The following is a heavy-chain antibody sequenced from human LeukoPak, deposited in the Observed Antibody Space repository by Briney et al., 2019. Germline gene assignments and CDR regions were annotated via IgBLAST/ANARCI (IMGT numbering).Heavy chain of an antibody. D-gene: IGHD2-21*02. V-gene: IGHV1-2*02. CDR3: ARDLSVVTTARSSMDV. J-gene: IGHJ6*02. CDR2: INPNTGDT. CDR1: GYSLSDYY. Sequence: ASVKVSCKASGYSLSDYYIHWVRQAPGQGLEWMGWINPNTGDTNYAQKFQGRVTMARDTSITTAYMELSRLRSDDAAVYYCARDLSVVTTARSSMDVWGQGTTVTVSS.